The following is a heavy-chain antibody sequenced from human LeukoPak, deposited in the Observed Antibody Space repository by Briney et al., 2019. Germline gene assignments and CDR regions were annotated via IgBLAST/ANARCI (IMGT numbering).Heavy chain of an antibody. Sequence: ASVKVSCKASGYTFTSYDINWVRQATGQGLEWMEWMNPNSGNTGYAQKFQGRVTMTRNTSISTAYMELSSLRSEDTAVYYCARGVPYDFWSGYSPRYYFDYWGQGTLVTVSS. D-gene: IGHD3-3*01. CDR2: MNPNSGNT. V-gene: IGHV1-8*01. CDR1: GYTFTSYD. J-gene: IGHJ4*02. CDR3: ARGVPYDFWSGYSPRYYFDY.